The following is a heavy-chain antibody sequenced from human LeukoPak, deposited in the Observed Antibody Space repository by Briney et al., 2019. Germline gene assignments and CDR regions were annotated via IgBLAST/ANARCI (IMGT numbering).Heavy chain of an antibody. J-gene: IGHJ4*02. V-gene: IGHV4-59*01. D-gene: IGHD5-12*01. CDR1: GGSISSYY. Sequence: SETLSLTCTVSGGSISSYYWRWIRQPPGKGLEWIAYIYYSGSTNYNPSLKSRVTISVDASKNQFSLKLSSVTAADTAVYYCAREGPTRAFDYWGQGTLVTVSS. CDR2: IYYSGST. CDR3: AREGPTRAFDY.